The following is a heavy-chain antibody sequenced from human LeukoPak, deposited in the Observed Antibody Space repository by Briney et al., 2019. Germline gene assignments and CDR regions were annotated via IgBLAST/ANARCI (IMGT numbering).Heavy chain of an antibody. D-gene: IGHD6-13*01. CDR3: AREGYSSSWYGGSNWFDP. CDR1: GGSISSGGYY. J-gene: IGHJ5*02. V-gene: IGHV4-31*03. Sequence: PSGTLSLTCTVSGGSISSGGYYWSWIRQHPGKGLEWIGYIYYSGSTYYNPSLKSRVTISVDTSKNQFSLKLSSVTAADTAVYYCAREGYSSSWYGGSNWFDPRGQGTLVTVSS. CDR2: IYYSGST.